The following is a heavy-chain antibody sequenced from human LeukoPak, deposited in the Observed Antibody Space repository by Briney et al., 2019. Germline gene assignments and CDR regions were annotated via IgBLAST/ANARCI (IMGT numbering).Heavy chain of an antibody. J-gene: IGHJ4*02. CDR3: ARGNNPAAYNPFDY. CDR1: GGTFSSYA. V-gene: IGHV1-69*13. D-gene: IGHD1/OR15-1a*01. Sequence: SVKVSCKASGGTFSSYAISWVRQAPGQGLEWMGGIIPIFGTANYAQKFQGRVTITADESTSTAYMELSSLRSEDTAVYYCARGNNPAAYNPFDYWGQGTLVTVSS. CDR2: IIPIFGTA.